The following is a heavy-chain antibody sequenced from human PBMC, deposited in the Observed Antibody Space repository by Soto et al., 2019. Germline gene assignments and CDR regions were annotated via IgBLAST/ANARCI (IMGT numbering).Heavy chain of an antibody. Sequence: SETLSLTCTVSGGSISSYYWSWIRQPPGKGLEWIGYIYYSGSTNYNPSLKSRVTISVDTSKNQFSLKLSSVTAADTAVYYCARNVAPGEGWFDPWGQGTLVTVSS. D-gene: IGHD1-26*01. CDR1: GGSISSYY. CDR3: ARNVAPGEGWFDP. CDR2: IYYSGST. V-gene: IGHV4-59*01. J-gene: IGHJ5*02.